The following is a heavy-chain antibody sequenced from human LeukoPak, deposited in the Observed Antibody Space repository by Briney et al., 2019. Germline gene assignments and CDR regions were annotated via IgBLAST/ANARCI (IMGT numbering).Heavy chain of an antibody. Sequence: SETLSLTCTVSGGSISSYYWSWIRQPPGKGLEWIGYIYYSGSTNYNPSLKSRVTISVDTSKNQFSLKLSSVTAADTAVYYCARAPYYYDSSGYYYTATFDYWGQGTLVTVSS. D-gene: IGHD3-22*01. CDR2: IYYSGST. CDR1: GGSISSYY. CDR3: ARAPYYYDSSGYYYTATFDY. V-gene: IGHV4-59*12. J-gene: IGHJ4*02.